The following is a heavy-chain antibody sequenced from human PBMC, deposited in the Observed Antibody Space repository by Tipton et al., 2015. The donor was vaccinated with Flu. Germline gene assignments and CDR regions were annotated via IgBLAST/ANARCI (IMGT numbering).Heavy chain of an antibody. D-gene: IGHD3-3*01. CDR1: GFTFSSYA. CDR2: ISYDGSNK. Sequence: SLRLSCAASGFTFSSYAMHWVRQAPGKGLEWVAVISYDGSNKYYADSVKGRFTISRDNSKNTLYLQMNSLRAEDTAVYYCARDRLDPYDFWSGYYAYYYGMDVWGQGTTVTVSS. CDR3: ARDRLDPYDFWSGYYAYYYGMDV. V-gene: IGHV3-30-3*01. J-gene: IGHJ6*02.